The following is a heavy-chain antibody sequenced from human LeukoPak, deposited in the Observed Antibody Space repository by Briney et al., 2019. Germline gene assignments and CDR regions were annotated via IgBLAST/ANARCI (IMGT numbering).Heavy chain of an antibody. J-gene: IGHJ3*02. CDR2: MYSSGST. CDR3: ARVRSYYYDSSGHDAFDI. V-gene: IGHV4-4*07. D-gene: IGHD3-22*01. CDR1: GGSINNYF. Sequence: SETLSLTCTVSGGSINNYFWNWIRQSAGKGLEWIGRMYSSGSTDYNPSLKSRVTMSIDTSKNQFSLRLISVTAADTAVYYCARVRSYYYDSSGHDAFDIWGQGTMVTVSS.